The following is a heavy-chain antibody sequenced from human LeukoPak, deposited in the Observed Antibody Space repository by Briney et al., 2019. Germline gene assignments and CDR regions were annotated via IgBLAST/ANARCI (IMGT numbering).Heavy chain of an antibody. V-gene: IGHV1-18*01. J-gene: IGHJ4*02. Sequence: GASVRVSCKASGYIFTNHGMSWVRQAPGQGLEWMGWISPHHGSTNYAQKFQGRVTMTTDTSTNTVYVEMTSLISDDTAVYYCAKGGGWAAVDYGGNFDYWGQGTLVTVSS. CDR3: AKGGGWAAVDYGGNFDY. CDR1: GYIFTNHG. D-gene: IGHD4-17*01. CDR2: ISPHHGST.